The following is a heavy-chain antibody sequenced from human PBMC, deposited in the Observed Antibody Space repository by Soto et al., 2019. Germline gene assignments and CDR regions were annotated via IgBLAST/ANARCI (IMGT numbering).Heavy chain of an antibody. V-gene: IGHV1-18*01. D-gene: IGHD3-3*01. J-gene: IGHJ6*03. CDR3: ARAWDFWSGYYPVFQVFGYYYMDV. Sequence: QVQLVQSGAEVKKPGASVKVSCKASGYTFTSYGISWVRQAPGQGLEWMGWISDYNGNTNYAQKLQGRVTMTTDTYASTAYMELRSLRFYDTAVYYFARAWDFWSGYYPVFQVFGYYYMDVWGKGTTVTVSS. CDR2: ISDYNGNT. CDR1: GYTFTSYG.